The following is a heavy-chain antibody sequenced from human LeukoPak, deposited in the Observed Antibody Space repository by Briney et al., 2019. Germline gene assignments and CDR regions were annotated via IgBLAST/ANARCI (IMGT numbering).Heavy chain of an antibody. J-gene: IGHJ4*02. Sequence: GESLKISCKGSGYRFTSYWIGWVRPMPGKGLEWMGIIYPGDSDTRYSPSFQGQVTISADKSISTAYLQWSSLKASDTAMYYCARPLWPYSSGSYDDYWGQGTLVTVSS. D-gene: IGHD3-10*01. CDR3: ARPLWPYSSGSYDDY. CDR2: IYPGDSDT. V-gene: IGHV5-51*01. CDR1: GYRFTSYW.